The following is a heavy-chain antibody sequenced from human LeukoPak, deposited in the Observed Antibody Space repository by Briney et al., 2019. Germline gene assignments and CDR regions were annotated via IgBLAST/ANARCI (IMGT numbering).Heavy chain of an antibody. CDR2: IYPGDSDT. CDR1: GYSFSSYW. V-gene: IGHV5-51*01. Sequence: GESLKISCKGSGYSFSSYWIGWVRQMPGKGLEWMGIIYPGDSDTRYSPSFQGQVTISADKSISTAYLQWSSLKASDTAMYYCARVLAPGDRALWFGLDVWGKGTTVTVSS. CDR3: ARVLAPGDRALWFGLDV. J-gene: IGHJ6*04. D-gene: IGHD3-10*01.